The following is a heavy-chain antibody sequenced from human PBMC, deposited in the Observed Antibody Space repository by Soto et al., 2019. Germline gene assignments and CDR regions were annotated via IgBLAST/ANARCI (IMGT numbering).Heavy chain of an antibody. CDR2: IYYSGST. Sequence: QLQLQESGPGLVKPSETLSLTCTVSGGSISSSSYYWGWIRQPPGKGLEWIGSIYYSGSTYYNPSLKRRVPISVDTSKNQCSLKLSSVTAADTAVYYCARDNRRYCSSTSCDVFDYWGQGTLVTVSS. J-gene: IGHJ4*02. V-gene: IGHV4-39*02. CDR1: GGSISSSSYY. D-gene: IGHD2-2*01. CDR3: ARDNRRYCSSTSCDVFDY.